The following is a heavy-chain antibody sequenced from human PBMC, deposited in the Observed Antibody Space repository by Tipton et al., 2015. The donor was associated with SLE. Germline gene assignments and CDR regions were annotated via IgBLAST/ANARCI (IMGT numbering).Heavy chain of an antibody. Sequence: GSLRLSCAASGFTFSSYAMSWVRQAPGKGLEWVSAISGSGGSTYYADSVKGRFTISRDNSKNTLYLQMNSLRAEDTAVYYCATSGWPPDAFDIWGQGTMVTVSS. CDR3: ATSGWPPDAFDI. CDR2: ISGSGGST. D-gene: IGHD6-19*01. J-gene: IGHJ3*02. CDR1: GFTFSSYA. V-gene: IGHV3-23*01.